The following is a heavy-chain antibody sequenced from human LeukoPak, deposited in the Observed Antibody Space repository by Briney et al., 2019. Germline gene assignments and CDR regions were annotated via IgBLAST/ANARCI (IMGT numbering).Heavy chain of an antibody. CDR2: IYNSGSN. Sequence: SETLSLTCTASGGSISSYYRSWIRQPAGKGLEWIGRIYNSGSNIYNPSPKSRGTIPVNKSKNQFSLKLSSVTAADTAVYYCARVAPYDSSGIGAFDIWGQGTMVTVSS. D-gene: IGHD3-22*01. V-gene: IGHV4-4*07. CDR1: GGSISSYY. J-gene: IGHJ3*02. CDR3: ARVAPYDSSGIGAFDI.